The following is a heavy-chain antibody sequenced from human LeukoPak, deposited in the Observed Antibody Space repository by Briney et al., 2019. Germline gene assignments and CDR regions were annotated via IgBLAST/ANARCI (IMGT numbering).Heavy chain of an antibody. Sequence: GGSLRLSCAASGFTFSSYSMNWVRQAPGKGLEWVSYISSSSSTIYYADSVKGRFTISRDNAKNSLYLQMNSLRAEDTAVYYCARDGYSSGSTHGAFDIWGQGTMVTVSS. CDR3: ARDGYSSGSTHGAFDI. CDR1: GFTFSSYS. CDR2: ISSSSSTI. V-gene: IGHV3-48*04. J-gene: IGHJ3*02. D-gene: IGHD6-19*01.